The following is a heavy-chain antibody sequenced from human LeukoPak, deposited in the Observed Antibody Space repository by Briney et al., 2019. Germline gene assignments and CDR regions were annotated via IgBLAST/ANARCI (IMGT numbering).Heavy chain of an antibody. V-gene: IGHV3-53*01. CDR1: GFTVSSTH. Sequence: GGSLRLSCEASGFTVSSTHMVWVRQAPGKGLEWVSVTYTGGNSYYAGSVQGRFIISSDISKNTLYLQMNNLRAEDSALYYCARGGRGSAAVVALRSFDIWGQGTMVTVSS. D-gene: IGHD3-22*01. CDR2: TYTGGNS. J-gene: IGHJ3*02. CDR3: ARGGRGSAAVVALRSFDI.